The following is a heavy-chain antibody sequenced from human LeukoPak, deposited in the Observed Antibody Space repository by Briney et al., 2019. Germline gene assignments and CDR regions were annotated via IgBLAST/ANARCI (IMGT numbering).Heavy chain of an antibody. Sequence: SETLSLTCTVSGGSISSTTSYWGWIRQPPGKGLEWVGSFYYGGSTSFNPSLKSGVTISADMSKNQFSLKLSSVTAADTAVYYCAHQPSGSYSIDYWGQGTLVTVSS. CDR3: AHQPSGSYSIDY. CDR2: FYYGGST. CDR1: GGSISSTTSY. D-gene: IGHD1-26*01. J-gene: IGHJ4*02. V-gene: IGHV4-39*01.